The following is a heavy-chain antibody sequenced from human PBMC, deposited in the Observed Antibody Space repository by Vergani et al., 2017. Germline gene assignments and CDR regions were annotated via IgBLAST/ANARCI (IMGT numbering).Heavy chain of an antibody. CDR2: IYYSGLT. Sequence: QLQLQQSGPGLVKPSETLFLTCTVSADSISSGSYYWGWIRQPPGKSLEWIGSIYYSGLTYYNPSLKSRVAISVDTSKNQFSLKVTSVTAADTAVYFCARGPRQSFRQQARYYYGSGSWWFDPWGQGTLVTVSS. CDR1: ADSISSGSYY. CDR3: ARGPRQSFRQQARYYYGSGSWWFDP. D-gene: IGHD3-10*01. V-gene: IGHV4-39*01. J-gene: IGHJ5*02.